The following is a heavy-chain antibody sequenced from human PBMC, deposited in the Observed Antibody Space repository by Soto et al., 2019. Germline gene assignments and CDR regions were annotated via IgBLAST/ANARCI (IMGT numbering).Heavy chain of an antibody. CDR2: IYYSGST. CDR1: GGSVSGGSYY. Sequence: PSETLSLTCTVSGGSVSGGSYYWTWIRQPPGKGLEWIGYIYYSGSTTYNPSLKSRVTISIDTSKNQFSLKLTSATAADTAVYYCARDIRGYSRAFDYWGQGALVT. J-gene: IGHJ4*02. V-gene: IGHV4-61*01. D-gene: IGHD5-18*01. CDR3: ARDIRGYSRAFDY.